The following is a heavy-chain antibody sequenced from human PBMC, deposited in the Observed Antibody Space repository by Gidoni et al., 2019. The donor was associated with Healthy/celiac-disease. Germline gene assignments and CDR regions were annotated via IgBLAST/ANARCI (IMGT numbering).Heavy chain of an antibody. CDR1: GYTFTSYA. D-gene: IGHD7-27*01. CDR2: INAGNGNT. V-gene: IGHV1-3*01. CDR3: ARAWGQNNYFDY. Sequence: QVQLVQSGAAVKKPGASVKVSCKASGYTFTSYAMHWVRQAPGQRLEWMGWINAGNGNTKYSQKFQGRVTITRDTSASTAYMELSSLRSEDTAVYYCARAWGQNNYFDYWGQGTLVTVSS. J-gene: IGHJ4*02.